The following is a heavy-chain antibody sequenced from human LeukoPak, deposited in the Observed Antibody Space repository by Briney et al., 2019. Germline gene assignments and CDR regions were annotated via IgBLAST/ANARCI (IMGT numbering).Heavy chain of an antibody. V-gene: IGHV5-51*01. CDR1: GYSFTSYW. Sequence: GESLKISCKGSGYSFTSYWIGWVRQMPGKGLEWMGIIYPGDSDTRYSPSFQGQVTISADKSISTAYLQWSSLKASDTAIYYCARSFGAAAGKVLEFYYYMDVWGKGTTVTVSS. J-gene: IGHJ6*03. D-gene: IGHD6-13*01. CDR2: IYPGDSDT. CDR3: ARSFGAAAGKVLEFYYYMDV.